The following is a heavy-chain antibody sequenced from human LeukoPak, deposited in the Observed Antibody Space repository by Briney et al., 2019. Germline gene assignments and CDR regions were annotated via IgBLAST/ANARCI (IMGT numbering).Heavy chain of an antibody. V-gene: IGHV3-30*02. D-gene: IGHD1-26*01. CDR3: AKDFEWGNSGSRLYFDY. J-gene: IGHJ4*02. CDR1: GFTFSSYG. CDR2: IRYDGSNK. Sequence: GGSLRLSCAASGFTFSSYGMHWVRQAPGKGLEWVAFIRYDGSNKYYADSVKGRFTISRDNSKNTLYLQMNSLRAEDTAVYYCAKDFEWGNSGSRLYFDYWGQGTLVTVSS.